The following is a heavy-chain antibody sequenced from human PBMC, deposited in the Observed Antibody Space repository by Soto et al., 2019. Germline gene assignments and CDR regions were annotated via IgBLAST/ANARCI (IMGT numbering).Heavy chain of an antibody. V-gene: IGHV1-69*01. CDR2: IIPIFGTA. CDR1: GGTFRISA. CDR3: AINPFFLDDYGARSYFYPMDV. Sequence: ASGGTFRISAFTWVRQAPGQGLEWMGGIIPIFGTANYAQKFQGRVTITADESTSTAYMELSSLRSEDTAVYYCAINPFFLDDYGARSYFYPMDVLG. J-gene: IGHJ6*02. D-gene: IGHD4-17*01.